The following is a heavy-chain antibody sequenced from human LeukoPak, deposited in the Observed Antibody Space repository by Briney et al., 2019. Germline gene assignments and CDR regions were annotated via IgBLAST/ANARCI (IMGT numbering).Heavy chain of an antibody. Sequence: SETLSLTCTVSGGSTSSYYWSWIRQPPGKGLEWIGYIYYSGSTNYNPSLKSRVTISVDTSKNQFSLKLSSVTAADPAVYYCATVENIAAAGGMGTSDYWGPGTLVTVSS. D-gene: IGHD6-13*01. CDR2: IYYSGST. CDR3: ATVENIAAAGGMGTSDY. V-gene: IGHV4-59*01. CDR1: GGSTSSYY. J-gene: IGHJ4*02.